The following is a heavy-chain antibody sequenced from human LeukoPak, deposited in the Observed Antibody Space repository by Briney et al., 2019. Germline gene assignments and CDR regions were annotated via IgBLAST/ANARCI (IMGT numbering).Heavy chain of an antibody. J-gene: IGHJ6*02. Sequence: ASVKVSCKASGYTFTSYYMHWVRQAPGQGLEWMGIINPSGGSTSYAQKFQGRVTMTRDTSTSTVYMELSSLRSEDTAVYYCARHKTTVVPAATRRGEYYYYYYGMDVWGQGTTVTVSS. D-gene: IGHD2-2*01. CDR2: INPSGGST. CDR3: ARHKTTVVPAATRRGEYYYYYYGMDV. V-gene: IGHV1-46*01. CDR1: GYTFTSYY.